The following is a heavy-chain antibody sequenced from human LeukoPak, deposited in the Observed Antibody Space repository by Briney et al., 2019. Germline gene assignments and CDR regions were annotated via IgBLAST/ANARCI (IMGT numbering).Heavy chain of an antibody. CDR1: GYTFTGYN. J-gene: IGHJ6*02. Sequence: ASVKVSCKASGYTFTGYNMHWVRQAPGQGLEWMGWINPNSGGTNYAQKFQGRVTMARDTSISTAYLELSRLRSDDTAVYYCAAGIAVSEFYYYYGMDVWGQGTTVTVSS. CDR3: AAGIAVSEFYYYYGMDV. CDR2: INPNSGGT. D-gene: IGHD6-19*01. V-gene: IGHV1-2*02.